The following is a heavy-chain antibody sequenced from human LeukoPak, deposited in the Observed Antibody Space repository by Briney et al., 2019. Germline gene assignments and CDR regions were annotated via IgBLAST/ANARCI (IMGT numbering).Heavy chain of an antibody. CDR2: ISHDGSNK. D-gene: IGHD3-16*01. CDR3: AMGDY. J-gene: IGHJ4*02. Sequence: GRSLRLSCAASGFTFSSYAMHWVRQAPGKGLEWVAVISHDGSNKDYADSVKGRFTISRDNSKNTLYLQMNSLRAEDTAMYYCAMGDYWGQGTLVTVSS. CDR1: GFTFSSYA. V-gene: IGHV3-30*04.